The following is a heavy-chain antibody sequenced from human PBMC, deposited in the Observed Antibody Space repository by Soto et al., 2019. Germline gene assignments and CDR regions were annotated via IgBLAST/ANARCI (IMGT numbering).Heavy chain of an antibody. CDR3: ARHVLRGYSYGCFDY. J-gene: IGHJ4*02. CDR1: GGSISSYY. D-gene: IGHD5-18*01. CDR2: IYYSGST. Sequence: SETLSLTCTVSGGSISSYYWSWIRQPPGKGLEWIGYIYYSGSTNYNPSLKSRVNISVETSKNQFSLKLSSVTAADTAVYYCARHVLRGYSYGCFDYWGQGTLVTVSS. V-gene: IGHV4-59*08.